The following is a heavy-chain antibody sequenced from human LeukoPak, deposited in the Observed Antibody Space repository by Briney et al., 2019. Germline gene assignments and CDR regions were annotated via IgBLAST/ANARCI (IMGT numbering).Heavy chain of an antibody. CDR3: ARESSGRYDYFDF. D-gene: IGHD1-26*01. CDR1: GGSISSYY. J-gene: IGHJ4*02. Sequence: SETLSLTCTVSGGSISSYYWSWIRQPPGKGLEWTGYVHYTGSTNYNPSYQSRVTISVDTSKNQFSLELTSVTAADTAVYFCARESSGRYDYFDFWGQGTLVTVSS. CDR2: VHYTGST. V-gene: IGHV4-59*01.